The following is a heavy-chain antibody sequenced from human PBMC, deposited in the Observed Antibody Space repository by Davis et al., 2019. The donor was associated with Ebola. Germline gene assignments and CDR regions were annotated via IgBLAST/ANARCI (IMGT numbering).Heavy chain of an antibody. CDR3: ARDVGPYSSSSGVYFDY. Sequence: ASVKVSCKASGYTFTGYYMHWVRQAPGQGLEWMGWINPNSGGTNYAQKFQGRVTMTRDTSISTAYMELSRLRSDDTAVYYCARDVGPYSSSSGVYFDYWGQGTLVTVSS. D-gene: IGHD6-6*01. J-gene: IGHJ4*02. V-gene: IGHV1-2*02. CDR1: GYTFTGYY. CDR2: INPNSGGT.